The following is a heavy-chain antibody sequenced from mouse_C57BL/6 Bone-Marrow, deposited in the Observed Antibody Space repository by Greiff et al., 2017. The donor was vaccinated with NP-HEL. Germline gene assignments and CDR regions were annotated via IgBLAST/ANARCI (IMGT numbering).Heavy chain of an antibody. D-gene: IGHD2-3*01. Sequence: VQLQESGPGLVKPSQSLFLTCSITGFPITSGYYWIWIRQSPGKPLEWMGYITHSGETFYNPSLQSPISITRETSKNQFFLQLNSVTTDNTAMYYCAGDYDGYWYFDVWGTGTTVTVSS. CDR2: ITHSGET. CDR3: AGDYDGYWYFDV. CDR1: GFPITSGYY. V-gene: IGHV12-3*01. J-gene: IGHJ1*03.